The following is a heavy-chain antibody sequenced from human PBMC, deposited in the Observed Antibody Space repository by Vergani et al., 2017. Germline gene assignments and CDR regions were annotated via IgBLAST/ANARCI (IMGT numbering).Heavy chain of an antibody. Sequence: VQLVESGGGVVQPGGSLRLSCAASGFTFSSYAMSWVRQAPGKGLEWVSAISGSGGSTYYADSVKGRFTISRDNSKNTLYLQMTSLRAEDTAVYDCAKDRVGATKVPKGPFDYWGQGTLVTVSS. CDR2: ISGSGGST. CDR3: AKDRVGATKVPKGPFDY. V-gene: IGHV3-23*04. J-gene: IGHJ4*02. CDR1: GFTFSSYA. D-gene: IGHD1-26*01.